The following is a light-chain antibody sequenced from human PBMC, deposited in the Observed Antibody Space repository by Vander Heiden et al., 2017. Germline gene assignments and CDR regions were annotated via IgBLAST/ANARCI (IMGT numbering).Light chain of an antibody. Sequence: QSALTQPSSLSGSPGQSVTISCTGTSSDVGGYNYDSWYQQHPGKAPKLMIYDVSKRPSRVPDRFSGSKSGNTASLTISGLQAEDEADYYCCSYAGSYTYVFGTGTKVTVL. CDR2: DVS. J-gene: IGLJ1*01. V-gene: IGLV2-11*01. CDR3: CSYAGSYTYV. CDR1: SSDVGGYNY.